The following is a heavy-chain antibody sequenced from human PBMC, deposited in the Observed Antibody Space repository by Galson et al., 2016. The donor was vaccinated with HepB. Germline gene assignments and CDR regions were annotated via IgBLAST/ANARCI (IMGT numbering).Heavy chain of an antibody. CDR2: INWIGGSA. J-gene: IGHJ4*02. Sequence: SLRLPCAASGFIFEDHGMSWVRLVPGKGLEWVSGINWIGGSAIYADSVKGRFTTSRDSAKNSLYLQMNSLRAEDTALYYCTRNQGSGGGSCYDNWGQGTLVTVSS. D-gene: IGHD2-15*01. CDR3: TRNQGSGGGSCYDN. CDR1: GFIFEDHG. V-gene: IGHV3-20*04.